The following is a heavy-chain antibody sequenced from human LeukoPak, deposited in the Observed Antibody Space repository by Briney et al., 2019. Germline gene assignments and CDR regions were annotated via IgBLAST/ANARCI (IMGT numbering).Heavy chain of an antibody. CDR2: ISGSGGST. CDR1: GLTFSSYA. D-gene: IGHD3-3*01. Sequence: GGSLRLSCAASGLTFSSYAMSWVRQAPGKGLEWVSAISGSGGSTYCADSVKGRFTISRDNSKNTLYLQMNSLRAEDTAVYYCAKFGRITIFGVVDYWGQGTLVTVSS. CDR3: AKFGRITIFGVVDY. V-gene: IGHV3-23*01. J-gene: IGHJ4*02.